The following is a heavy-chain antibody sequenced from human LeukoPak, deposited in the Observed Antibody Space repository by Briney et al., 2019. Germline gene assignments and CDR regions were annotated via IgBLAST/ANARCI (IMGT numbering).Heavy chain of an antibody. Sequence: PSETLSLTCTVSGGSISSSSYYWGWIRQPPGKGLEWIGSIYYSGSTYYNPSLKSRVTISVDTSKNQFSLKLSSVTAADTAVYYCARGAFHHSNYGNWFDPWGQGTLVTVSS. D-gene: IGHD4-11*01. CDR2: IYYSGST. CDR3: ARGAFHHSNYGNWFDP. J-gene: IGHJ5*02. V-gene: IGHV4-39*07. CDR1: GGSISSSSYY.